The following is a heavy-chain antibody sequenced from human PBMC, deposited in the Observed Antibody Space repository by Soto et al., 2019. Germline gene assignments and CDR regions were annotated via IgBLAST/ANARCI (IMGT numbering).Heavy chain of an antibody. CDR2: IIPFSGTV. D-gene: IGHD3-10*01. V-gene: IGHV1-69*13. CDR1: GGTFSSYA. CDR3: ARGSYDSYAGFFGMDV. Sequence: GASVKVSCKASGGTFSSYAISWVRQAPGQGPEWMGGIIPFSGTVTYTQRFQGRLTLTADEPTKTAYMELSSLRSEDTAVYYCARGSYDSYAGFFGMDVWGQGTKVTVSS. J-gene: IGHJ6*02.